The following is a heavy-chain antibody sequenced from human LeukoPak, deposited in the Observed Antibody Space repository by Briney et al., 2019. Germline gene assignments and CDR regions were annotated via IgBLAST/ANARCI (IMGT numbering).Heavy chain of an antibody. Sequence: SQTLSLTCAISGDSVSSNSAAWNWIRQSPSRGHEWLGRTYYRSKWSNDYAVSVKSRITINPDTSKNQFSLQLNSVTPEDTAVYYCARGSAISVRTHDSWGQGTLVTVSS. CDR3: ARGSAISVRTHDS. V-gene: IGHV6-1*01. D-gene: IGHD2-21*01. J-gene: IGHJ5*01. CDR2: TYYRSKWSN. CDR1: GDSVSSNSAA.